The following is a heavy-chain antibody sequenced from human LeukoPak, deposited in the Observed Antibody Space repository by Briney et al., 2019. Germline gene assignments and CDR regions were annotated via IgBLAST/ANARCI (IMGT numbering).Heavy chain of an antibody. D-gene: IGHD3-22*01. CDR3: AGEHSGGYRFDY. V-gene: IGHV4-59*01. J-gene: IGHJ4*02. CDR2: IYYSGST. CDR1: GDSMSSYY. Sequence: KPSETLSLTCTVSGDSMSSYYWSWIRQPPGKGLEWIGYIYYSGSTNYNPSLKSRVTMSTDTSKNQFSLKLRFVTAADSAVYYCAGEHSGGYRFDYWGQGTLVTVSS.